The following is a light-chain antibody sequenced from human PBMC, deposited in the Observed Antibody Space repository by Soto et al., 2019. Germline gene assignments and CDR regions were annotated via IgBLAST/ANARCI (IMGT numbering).Light chain of an antibody. CDR2: GAS. V-gene: IGKV3-20*01. CDR1: QSVSSSY. J-gene: IGKJ1*01. Sequence: EIVWTQSPGTLSLSPGERATLSCRASQSVSSSYLAWYQQKPGQAPRLLIYGASSRAAGVPDRFSGSGSATEFTLTISRLEPEDFTVYYCHHYETFGQGTKVDIK. CDR3: HHYET.